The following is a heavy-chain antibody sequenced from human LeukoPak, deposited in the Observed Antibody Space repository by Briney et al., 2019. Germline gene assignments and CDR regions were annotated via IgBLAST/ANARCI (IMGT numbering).Heavy chain of an antibody. Sequence: PGGSLRLSCVASGFTFSDYWMTWVRQAQGKGLEWVANVKQDGSEKYYVDSVKGRFTISRDNAKNSLYLQMNTLRAEDTAVYYCARGSPVDYWGQGTLVTVSS. V-gene: IGHV3-7*01. CDR3: ARGSPVDY. CDR1: GFTFSDYW. CDR2: VKQDGSEK. J-gene: IGHJ4*02.